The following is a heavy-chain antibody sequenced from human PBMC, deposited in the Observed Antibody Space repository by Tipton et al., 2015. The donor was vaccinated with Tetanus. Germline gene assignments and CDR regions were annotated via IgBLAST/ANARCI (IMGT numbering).Heavy chain of an antibody. CDR2: IYFSGST. CDR1: GGSINSGGYY. J-gene: IGHJ4*02. D-gene: IGHD1-26*01. CDR3: ARDQARGARGWNYFDY. V-gene: IGHV4-31*03. Sequence: TLSLTCTVSGGSINSGGYYWSWIRQHPGKGLEWIGDIYFSGSTYYNPSLNSRVTISVDTSKNQFSLKLNSVTAADTAVYYCARDQARGARGWNYFDYWGQGTLVTVSS.